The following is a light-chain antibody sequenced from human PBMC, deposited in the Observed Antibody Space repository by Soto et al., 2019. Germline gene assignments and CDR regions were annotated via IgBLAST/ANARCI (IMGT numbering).Light chain of an antibody. CDR1: QSVSSSY. CDR2: GAS. V-gene: IGKV3-20*01. J-gene: IGKJ1*01. CDR3: QQFGSSPWT. Sequence: ETVLTQSPDTLCLSPGERATLSCRASQSVSSSYLVWYQQKPGQAPRLLIYGASSRATGVPDRFSGSGSGTDFTLTISRLEPEDFALYHCQQFGSSPWTFGQGTKVELK.